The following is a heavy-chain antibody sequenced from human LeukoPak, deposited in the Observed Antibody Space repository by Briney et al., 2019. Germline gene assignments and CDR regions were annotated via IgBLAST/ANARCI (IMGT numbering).Heavy chain of an antibody. CDR2: INHSGST. CDR3: ARYLIGDGYNYNWFDP. CDR1: GGSFSGYY. Sequence: SETLSLTCAVYGGSFSGYYWSWIRQPPGKGLEWIGEINHSGSTNYNPSLKSRVTISVDTSKNQFSLKLSSVTAADTAVYYCARYLIGDGYNYNWFDPWGQGTLVTVSS. V-gene: IGHV4-34*01. J-gene: IGHJ5*02. D-gene: IGHD5-24*01.